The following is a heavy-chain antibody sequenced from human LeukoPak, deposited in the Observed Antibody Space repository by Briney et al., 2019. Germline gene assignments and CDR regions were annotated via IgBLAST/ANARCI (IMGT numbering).Heavy chain of an antibody. CDR2: IGRDGAGP. CDR3: RFVVATRDRDY. CDR1: GFTFSNCA. D-gene: IGHD1/OR15-1a*01. Sequence: GGSLRLSCAASGFTFSNCAMQWVRQAPGRRLEFVSAIGRDGAGPYYADSVKGRFTLSRDNSKNTLYLQMGSLRPEDMAVYYCRFVVATRDRDYWGQGTLVTVSS. V-gene: IGHV3-64*02. J-gene: IGHJ4*02.